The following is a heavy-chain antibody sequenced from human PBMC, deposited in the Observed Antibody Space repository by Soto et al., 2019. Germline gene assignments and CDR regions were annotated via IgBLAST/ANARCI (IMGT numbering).Heavy chain of an antibody. CDR2: IIPILGIA. V-gene: IGHV1-69*02. Sequence: SVKVSCKASGGTYSSYTISWVRQAPGQGLEWMGRIIPILGIANYAQKFQGRVTITADKSTSTAYMELSSLRSEDTAVYYCARGTPYDILTGYSYNWFDPWGQGTLVTVSS. CDR1: GGTYSSYT. D-gene: IGHD3-9*01. CDR3: ARGTPYDILTGYSYNWFDP. J-gene: IGHJ5*02.